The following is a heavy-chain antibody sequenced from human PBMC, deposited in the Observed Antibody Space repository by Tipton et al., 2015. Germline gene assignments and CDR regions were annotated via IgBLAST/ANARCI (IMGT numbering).Heavy chain of an antibody. CDR3: ARDRVASYAFDD. D-gene: IGHD2-2*01. J-gene: IGHJ4*02. CDR1: GGSINYYY. V-gene: IGHV4-59*01. Sequence: TLSLTCSISGGSINYYYWSWIRQPPGKGLEWMGYIYYNGNTNCNPSLKSRVTISLDTSKNEVYLNLGSVTAADTAVYYCARDRVASYAFDDWGQGTLVAVSP. CDR2: IYYNGNT.